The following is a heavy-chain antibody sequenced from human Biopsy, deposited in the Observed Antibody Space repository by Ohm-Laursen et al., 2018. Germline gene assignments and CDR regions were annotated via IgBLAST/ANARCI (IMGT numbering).Heavy chain of an antibody. Sequence: SVKVSCKPSGYPFITYGISWVRQAPGQGLEWMGWISAYNGHTKFARKFQDRVTMTTDTSTTTAYMDLRSLRSDDTAVYYCARDPHGEGRDYGSYFDYWGQGTLVTVSS. CDR3: ARDPHGEGRDYGSYFDY. D-gene: IGHD4-17*01. CDR2: ISAYNGHT. V-gene: IGHV1-18*01. CDR1: GYPFITYG. J-gene: IGHJ4*02.